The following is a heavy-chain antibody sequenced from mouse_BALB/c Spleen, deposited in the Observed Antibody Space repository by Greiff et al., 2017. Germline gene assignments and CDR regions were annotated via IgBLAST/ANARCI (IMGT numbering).Heavy chain of an antibody. CDR1: GYTFTSYT. CDR3: ARETTATSYWYFDV. J-gene: IGHJ1*01. V-gene: IGHV1S26*01. CDR2: INPSSGYT. D-gene: IGHD1-2*01. Sequence: QVQLQQPGAELVKPGASVKLSCKASGYTFTSYTMHWVKQRPGQGLEWIGYINPSSGYTNYNQKFKDKATLTADKSSSTAYMQLSSLTSEDSAVYYCARETTATSYWYFDVWGAGTTVTVSS.